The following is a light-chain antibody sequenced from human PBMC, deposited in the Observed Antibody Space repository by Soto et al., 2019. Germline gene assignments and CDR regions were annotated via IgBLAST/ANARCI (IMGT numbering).Light chain of an antibody. Sequence: EIVLTQSPATLSLSPGESVTLSCRASQSVSSFLAWYQQKPGQAPRLLIYDASNRATGVPARFSGRGSGTDFTLTISSLEPVDFAVYYCQQCSSWPHTFGRVTKLEIK. CDR1: QSVSSF. CDR2: DAS. J-gene: IGKJ2*01. V-gene: IGKV3-11*01. CDR3: QQCSSWPHT.